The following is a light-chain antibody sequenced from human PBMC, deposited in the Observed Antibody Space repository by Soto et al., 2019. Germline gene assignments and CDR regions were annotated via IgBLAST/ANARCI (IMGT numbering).Light chain of an antibody. J-gene: IGLJ3*02. V-gene: IGLV4-69*01. CDR3: QTWGNGIVV. Sequence: QLVLTQSPSASASLGASVKLTCTLSSGHSTYTIAWHQQQPEKGPRYLMKLDSDGSHNKGDGIPDRFSGSASGAERFLIISSLQSEDEADYYCQTWGNGIVVFGGGTKVTVL. CDR1: SGHSTYT. CDR2: LDSDGSH.